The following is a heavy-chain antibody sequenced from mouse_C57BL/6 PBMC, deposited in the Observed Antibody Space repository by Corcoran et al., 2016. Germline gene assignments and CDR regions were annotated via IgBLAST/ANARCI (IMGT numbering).Heavy chain of an antibody. J-gene: IGHJ1*03. V-gene: IGHV3-6*01. CDR1: GYSITSGYY. Sequence: DVQLQESGPGLVKPSQSLSLTCSVTGYSITSGYYWNWIRQFPGNKLEWMGYISYDGSNNYNPSLKNRISITRDTSKNQFFLKLNSVTTEDTATYYCVYYDYDVEWYFDVWGTGTTVTVSS. CDR2: ISYDGSN. D-gene: IGHD2-4*01. CDR3: VYYDYDVEWYFDV.